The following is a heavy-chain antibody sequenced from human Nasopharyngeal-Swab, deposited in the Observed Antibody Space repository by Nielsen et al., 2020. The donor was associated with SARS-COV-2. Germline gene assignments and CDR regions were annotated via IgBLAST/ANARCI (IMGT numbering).Heavy chain of an antibody. CDR2: INAGNGNT. CDR1: GYTFTSYA. D-gene: IGHD5-18*01. V-gene: IGHV1-3*01. CDR3: ARDRGGYSYGFGYYYGMDV. Sequence: ASVKVSCKASGYTFTSYAMHWVRQAPGQRLEWMGWINAGNGNTKYSQKFQGRVTITRDTSASTAYMELSSLRSEDTAVYYCARDRGGYSYGFGYYYGMDVWGQGTTATVSS. J-gene: IGHJ6*02.